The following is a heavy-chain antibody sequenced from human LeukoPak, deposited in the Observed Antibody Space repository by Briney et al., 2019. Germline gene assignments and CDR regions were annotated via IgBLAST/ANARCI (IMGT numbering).Heavy chain of an antibody. CDR3: ARGVARSTSCYAVH. V-gene: IGHV3-7*01. J-gene: IGHJ4*02. CDR1: GFSFSTYW. CDR2: INQDGSEK. D-gene: IGHD2-2*01. Sequence: PGGSLRLSCVASGFSFSTYWMIWVRQAPGRGLEWVANINQDGSEKHYVDSVKGRFTISRDNAKNSLYLQMNSLGADDTAVYYCARGVARSTSCYAVHWGQGTLVTVSS.